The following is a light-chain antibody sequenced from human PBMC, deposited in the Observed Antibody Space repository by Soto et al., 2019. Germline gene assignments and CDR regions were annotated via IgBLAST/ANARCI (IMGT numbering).Light chain of an antibody. CDR1: SSDVGGYNS. V-gene: IGLV2-14*01. CDR2: EVS. CDR3: SSYTTSSTLLYV. J-gene: IGLJ1*01. Sequence: QSALTQPASVSGSPGQSITISCTGTSSDVGGYNSVSWYQQHPGKAPKLMIYEVSNRPSGVSNRFSGSKSGNTASLTISGXXXXXXXXXXCSSYTTSSTLLYVFGTGTKLTVL.